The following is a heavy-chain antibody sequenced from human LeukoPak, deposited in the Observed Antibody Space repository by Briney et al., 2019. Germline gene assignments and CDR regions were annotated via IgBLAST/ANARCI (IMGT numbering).Heavy chain of an antibody. J-gene: IGHJ4*02. V-gene: IGHV3-23*01. Sequence: PGGSLRLSCAVSGFTFSSYGMSWVRQAPGRGLEWVSGILGGAGSTYYADSVKGRFTISRDNSKNTLYLQMNSLRAEDTAVYYCAHGTVYQLDYWGQGTLVTVSS. CDR1: GFTFSSYG. D-gene: IGHD2-2*01. CDR2: ILGGAGST. CDR3: AHGTVYQLDY.